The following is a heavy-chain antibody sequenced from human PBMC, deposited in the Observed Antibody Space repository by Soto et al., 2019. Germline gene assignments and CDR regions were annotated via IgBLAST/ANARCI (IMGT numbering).Heavy chain of an antibody. Sequence: QLQLQESGPGLVKPSETLSLTCTVSGGSISSGSYYWVWIRQPPGKGPEWIGSIYYSGNTYYSPSLKSRVSISRDTSNNQFSLKLSSVTAADTALYYCARSVYVWGSFHHWGQGTLVTVSS. D-gene: IGHD3-16*01. CDR1: GGSISSGSYY. CDR2: IYYSGNT. CDR3: ARSVYVWGSFHH. J-gene: IGHJ4*02. V-gene: IGHV4-39*01.